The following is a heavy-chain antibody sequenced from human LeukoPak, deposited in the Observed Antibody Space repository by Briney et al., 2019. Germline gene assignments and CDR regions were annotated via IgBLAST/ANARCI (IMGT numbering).Heavy chain of an antibody. CDR2: ISWNNGNI. V-gene: IGHV3-9*01. Sequence: GGSLRLSCAASGFTFGDYAMHWVRQAPGKGLEWVSGISWNNGNIGYADSVKGRFTISRDNAKNSLYLQMNSLGAEDTALYYCARDVDSYGFYYFEHWGQGTLVTVSS. CDR1: GFTFGDYA. D-gene: IGHD5-18*01. CDR3: ARDVDSYGFYYFEH. J-gene: IGHJ4*02.